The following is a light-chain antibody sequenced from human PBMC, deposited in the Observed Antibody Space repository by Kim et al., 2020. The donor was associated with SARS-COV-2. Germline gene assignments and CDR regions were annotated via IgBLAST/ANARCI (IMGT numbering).Light chain of an antibody. CDR1: QSLLYSDGNIY. CDR2: QVS. V-gene: IGKV2-30*01. CDR3: MQYIYWPWT. J-gene: IGKJ1*01. Sequence: PASISCNSSQSLLYSDGNIYLNWFQQRPGQSPRRLIYQVSNRDSGVPDRFSGSGSDTDFTLKISRVESEDVGVYYCMQYIYWPWTFGQGTKV.